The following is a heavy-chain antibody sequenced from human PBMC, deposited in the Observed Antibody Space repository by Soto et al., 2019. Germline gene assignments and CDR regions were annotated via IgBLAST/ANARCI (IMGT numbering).Heavy chain of an antibody. J-gene: IGHJ6*02. V-gene: IGHV1-2*04. CDR1: GYTFTGYY. CDR2: INPNSGGT. Sequence: ASVKVSFKASGYTFTGYYMHWVRQAPGQGLEWMGWINPNSGGTNYAQKFQGWVTMTRDTSISTAYMELSRLRSDDTAVYYCARGRRTYYDFWSGYERSYYYGMDVWGQGTTVTVSS. CDR3: ARGRRTYYDFWSGYERSYYYGMDV. D-gene: IGHD3-3*01.